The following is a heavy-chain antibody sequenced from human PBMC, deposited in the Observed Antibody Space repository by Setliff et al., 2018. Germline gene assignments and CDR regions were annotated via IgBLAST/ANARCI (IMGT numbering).Heavy chain of an antibody. CDR1: GGSISSYY. D-gene: IGHD3-10*01. J-gene: IGHJ6*03. CDR3: ARVRITPYCMDV. CDR2: IYIGGST. Sequence: PSETLSLTCTVSGGSISSYYWSWIRQPAGKGLEWIGHIYIGGSTAFNPSLNSRVTMSLDKSKNQFSLKLYSVTAADTAVYFCARVRITPYCMDVWGKGTTVTVSS. V-gene: IGHV4-4*07.